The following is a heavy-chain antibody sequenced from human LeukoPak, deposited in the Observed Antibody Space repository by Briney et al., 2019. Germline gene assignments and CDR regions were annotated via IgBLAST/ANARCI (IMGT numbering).Heavy chain of an antibody. V-gene: IGHV3-23*01. CDR3: AKDGTYCGGDCYPNWYFDL. D-gene: IGHD2-21*02. Sequence: PGGSLRLSCAASGFTFSSYAMSWVRQAPGKGLEWVSAISGSGGSTYYADSVKGRFTISRDNSKNTLYLQMNSLRAEDTAVYHCAKDGTYCGGDCYPNWYFDLWGRGTLVTVSS. CDR2: ISGSGGST. CDR1: GFTFSSYA. J-gene: IGHJ2*01.